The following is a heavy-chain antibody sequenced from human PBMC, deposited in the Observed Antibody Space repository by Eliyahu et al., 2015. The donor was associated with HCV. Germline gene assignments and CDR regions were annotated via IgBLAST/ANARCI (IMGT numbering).Heavy chain of an antibody. J-gene: IGHJ6*02. Sequence: QVQLQESGPGLVKPSETLSLTCTVSGGSISSYYWSWIRQPAGKGLEWIGRIYTSGSTTSNPSLKSRVTMSVDTSKNQFSLKLSSVTAADTAVYYCARDGSYYDFSLYGMDVWGQGTTVTVSS. D-gene: IGHD3-3*01. CDR1: GGSISSYY. CDR3: ARDGSYYDFSLYGMDV. CDR2: IYTSGST. V-gene: IGHV4-4*07.